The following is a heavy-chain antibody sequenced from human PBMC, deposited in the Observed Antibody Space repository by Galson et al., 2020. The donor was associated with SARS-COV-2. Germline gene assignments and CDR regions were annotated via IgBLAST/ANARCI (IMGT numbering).Heavy chain of an antibody. CDR1: GGSISSSSYY. J-gene: IGHJ4*02. Sequence: SETLSLTCTVSGGSISSSSYYWGWIRQPPGKGLEWIGSIYYSGSTYYNPSLKSRVTISVDTSKNQFSLKLSSVTAADTAVYYCARESVMDSSGYYYVNYFDYWGQGTLVTVSS. CDR2: IYYSGST. CDR3: ARESVMDSSGYYYVNYFDY. V-gene: IGHV4-39*07. D-gene: IGHD3-22*01.